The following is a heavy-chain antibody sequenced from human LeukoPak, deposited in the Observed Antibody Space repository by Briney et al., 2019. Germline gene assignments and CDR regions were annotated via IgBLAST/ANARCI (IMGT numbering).Heavy chain of an antibody. V-gene: IGHV1-2*02. Sequence: GASVKVSCKSSGYTFIDYYIHWVRQAPGQGLEWMGWINPNSGATKYAQKVQGRVSMTRDTSINTAYMDLTNLRSDDTAIFYCARVKKLMPEFEFWGQGTLVTVSS. CDR2: INPNSGAT. CDR3: ARVKKLMPEFEF. J-gene: IGHJ4*02. CDR1: GYTFIDYY. D-gene: IGHD2-2*01.